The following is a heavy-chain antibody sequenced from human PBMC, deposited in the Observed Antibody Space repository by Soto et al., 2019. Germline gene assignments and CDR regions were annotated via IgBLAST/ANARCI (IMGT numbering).Heavy chain of an antibody. D-gene: IGHD6-25*01. V-gene: IGHV3-13*05. CDR3: ARGKISGFLDV. CDR2: IGTAGYP. CDR1: GFTFSSYD. Sequence: EVQLVESGGGLVQPGGSLRLSCAASGFTFSSYDMHWVRQATGKGLEWVSAIGTAGYPYYPGSVKGRFTISRENAKNSLYLHMTSLRAGDTAVYYCARGKISGFLDVWGQGTTVTVSS. J-gene: IGHJ6*02.